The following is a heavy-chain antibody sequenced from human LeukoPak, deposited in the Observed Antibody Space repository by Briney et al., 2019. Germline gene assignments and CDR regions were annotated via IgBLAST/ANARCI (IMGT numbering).Heavy chain of an antibody. Sequence: GGSLRLSCAASGFDFSRYGMHWVRQAPGRGLEWVAIIWYDGSNKYYAYSVKGRFTVSRDDFKNTMYLQMNNLRDEDTAVYYCARVLDIVVVTAPLSFWGQGTLVTVSS. CDR1: GFDFSRYG. D-gene: IGHD2-21*02. CDR3: ARVLDIVVVTAPLSF. CDR2: IWYDGSNK. J-gene: IGHJ4*02. V-gene: IGHV3-33*01.